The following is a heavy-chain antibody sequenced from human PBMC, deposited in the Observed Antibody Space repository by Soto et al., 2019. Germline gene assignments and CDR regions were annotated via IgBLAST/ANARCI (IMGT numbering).Heavy chain of an antibody. V-gene: IGHV1-46*01. CDR1: GYTFTSYY. Sequence: QVQLVQSGAEVKKPGASVKVSCKASGYTFTSYYMHWVRQAPGQGLEWMGIINPSGGSTSYAQKSQGRXXMXRXXSTSTVYMELSSLRSEDTAVYYCARAGAATYGMDVWGQGTTVTVSS. D-gene: IGHD1-26*01. J-gene: IGHJ6*02. CDR3: ARAGAATYGMDV. CDR2: INPSGGST.